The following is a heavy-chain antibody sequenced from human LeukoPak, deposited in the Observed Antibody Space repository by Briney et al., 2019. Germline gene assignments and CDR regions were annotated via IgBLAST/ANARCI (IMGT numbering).Heavy chain of an antibody. V-gene: IGHV1-2*06. CDR2: INPNSGGT. D-gene: IGHD3-3*01. Sequence: GASVKVSCKASGYTFTGYYMHWVRQAPGQGLEWMGRINPNSGGTNYAQKFQGRVTITTDESTSTAYMELSSLRSEDTAVYYCARGAWSPTAYYYYYMDVWGKGTTVTVSS. CDR1: GYTFTGYY. J-gene: IGHJ6*03. CDR3: ARGAWSPTAYYYYYMDV.